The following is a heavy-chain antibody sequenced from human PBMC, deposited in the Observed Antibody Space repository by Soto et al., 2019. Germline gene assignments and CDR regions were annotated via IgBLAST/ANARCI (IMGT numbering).Heavy chain of an antibody. J-gene: IGHJ4*02. CDR3: TTGRLEWLLYDY. CDR1: GFTFSNAW. V-gene: IGHV3-15*01. D-gene: IGHD3-3*01. CDR2: IKSKTDGGTT. Sequence: GESLKISCAASGFTFSNAWMSWVRQAPGKGLEWVGRIKSKTDGGTTDYAAPVKGRFTISRDDSKNTLYLQMNSLKTEDTAVYYCTTGRLEWLLYDYWGQGTLVTVSS.